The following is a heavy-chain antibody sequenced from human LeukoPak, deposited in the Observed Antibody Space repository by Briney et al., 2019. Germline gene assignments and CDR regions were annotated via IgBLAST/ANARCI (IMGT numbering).Heavy chain of an antibody. CDR1: GFTVSSNY. CDR3: ARGPDFATRYAFDI. Sequence: PGGSLRLSCAASGFTVSSNYMSWVRQAPGKGLEWVSVIYSSGNTHYAESVKGRFTISRDNSKNTLYLQMNSLRAEDTATYYCARGPDFATRYAFDIWGQGTMVTASS. J-gene: IGHJ3*02. D-gene: IGHD1-1*01. V-gene: IGHV3-53*01. CDR2: IYSSGNT.